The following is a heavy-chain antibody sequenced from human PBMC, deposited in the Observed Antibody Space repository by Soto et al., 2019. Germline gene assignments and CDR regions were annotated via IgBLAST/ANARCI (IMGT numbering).Heavy chain of an antibody. CDR1: GFTFSSYA. Sequence: EVQLLESGGGLVQPGGSLRLSCAASGFTFSSYAMNWVRQAPGKGLEWVSTISGSGGSTYYADSVKGRFTISRDNSKNPVYLQMNSLRAEDTAVYYCAKRTMASFWYFDLWGRGTLVTVSS. CDR2: ISGSGGST. J-gene: IGHJ2*01. D-gene: IGHD3-10*01. CDR3: AKRTMASFWYFDL. V-gene: IGHV3-23*01.